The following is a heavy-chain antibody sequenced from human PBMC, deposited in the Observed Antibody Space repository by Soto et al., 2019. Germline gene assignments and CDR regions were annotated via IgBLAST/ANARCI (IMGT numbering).Heavy chain of an antibody. J-gene: IGHJ6*03. CDR3: ARVSIVVVPAAMSEGDYYYYYMDV. Sequence: SSVTLSLTCTVSGGSISSGGYYWSFNRKHPGKGLEWIGYIYYSGSTYYNPSLKSRVTISVDTSKNQFSLKLSSVTAADTAVYYCARVSIVVVPAAMSEGDYYYYYMDVWGKGTTVTVSS. V-gene: IGHV4-31*03. D-gene: IGHD2-2*01. CDR2: IYYSGST. CDR1: GGSISSGGYY.